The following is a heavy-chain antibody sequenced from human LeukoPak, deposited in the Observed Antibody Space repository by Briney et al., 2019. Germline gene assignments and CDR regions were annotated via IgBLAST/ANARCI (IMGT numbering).Heavy chain of an antibody. CDR3: AREYSGTPAY. D-gene: IGHD1-26*01. J-gene: IGHJ4*02. Sequence: SVKVSCKASGGTFSRYAIRWVRQAPGQGLEWMGRIIPIFGTANYAQKFQGRVTITTDESTSTAYMELSSLRSEDTAVYYCAREYSGTPAYWGQGTLVTVSS. CDR1: GGTFSRYA. CDR2: IIPIFGTA. V-gene: IGHV1-69*05.